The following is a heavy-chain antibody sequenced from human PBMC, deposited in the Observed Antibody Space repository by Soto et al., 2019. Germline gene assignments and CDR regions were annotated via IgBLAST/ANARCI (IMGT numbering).Heavy chain of an antibody. CDR3: ARDGITMIDY. CDR2: IYHSGST. V-gene: IGHV4-30-2*05. Sequence: SETLSLTCAVSGGSISSGGYSWSWIRQPPGKVLEWIVYIYHSGSTYYNPSLKSRVTVSVDTSKSQFSLRLSSVTSAYTAVYYCARDGITMIDYWGQGTLVTVSS. D-gene: IGHD3-22*01. J-gene: IGHJ4*02. CDR1: GGSISSGGYS.